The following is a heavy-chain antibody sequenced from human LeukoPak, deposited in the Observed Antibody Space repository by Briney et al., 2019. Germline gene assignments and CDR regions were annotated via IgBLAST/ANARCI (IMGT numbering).Heavy chain of an antibody. CDR1: GGSISSYY. D-gene: IGHD2-2*01. J-gene: IGHJ4*02. Sequence: SETLSLTCTVSGGSISSYYWSWIRQPPGKGLEWIGYIYSSGSTNYNPSLKSRVAISVDTSKEQFSLKLSSVTAADTALYYCARTYSTSSNFDYWGQGTLVTVSS. V-gene: IGHV4-4*09. CDR2: IYSSGST. CDR3: ARTYSTSSNFDY.